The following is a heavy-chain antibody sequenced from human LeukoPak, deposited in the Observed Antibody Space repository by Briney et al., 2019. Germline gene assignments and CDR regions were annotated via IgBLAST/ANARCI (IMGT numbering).Heavy chain of an antibody. CDR2: ISGSGGST. V-gene: IGHV3-23*01. CDR1: GFTFSSYA. J-gene: IGHJ4*02. CDR3: AKDYQGRWLVYFDY. Sequence: PGGSLRLSCAASGFTFSSYAMSWVRQAPGKRLEWVSAISGSGGSTYYADSVKGQFTISRDNSKNTLYLQMNSLRAEDTAVYYCAKDYQGRWLVYFDYWGQGTLVTVSS. D-gene: IGHD6-19*01.